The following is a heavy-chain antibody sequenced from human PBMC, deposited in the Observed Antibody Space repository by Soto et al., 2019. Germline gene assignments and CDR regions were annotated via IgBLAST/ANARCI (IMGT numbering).Heavy chain of an antibody. D-gene: IGHD3-3*01. CDR3: ATDSNYDVSNSF. V-gene: IGHV1-69*01. J-gene: IGHJ4*02. CDR2: ILPVSAPP. Sequence: AVKVSCKASGGTLNNYAINWVRQAPGQGLEWMGGILPVSAPPDYAQKFQGRVSITADHSTSTVYMELSRLKSDDTAVYFCATDSNYDVSNSFWGQGTLVTVSS. CDR1: GGTLNNYA.